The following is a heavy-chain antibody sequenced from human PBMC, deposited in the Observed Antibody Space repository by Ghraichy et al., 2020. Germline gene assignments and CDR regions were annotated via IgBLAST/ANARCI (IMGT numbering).Heavy chain of an antibody. V-gene: IGHV1-69*13. CDR2: IIPIFGTA. Sequence: SVKVSCKASGGTFSSYAISWVRQAPGQGLEWMGGIIPIFGTANYAQKFQGRVTITADESTSTAYMELSSLRSEDTAVYYCARWGTVVNEGDDAFDIWGQGTMVTVSS. J-gene: IGHJ3*02. CDR3: ARWGTVVNEGDDAFDI. CDR1: GGTFSSYA. D-gene: IGHD4-23*01.